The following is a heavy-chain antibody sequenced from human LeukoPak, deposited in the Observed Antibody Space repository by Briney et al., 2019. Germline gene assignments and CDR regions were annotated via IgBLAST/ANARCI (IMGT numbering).Heavy chain of an antibody. V-gene: IGHV4-39*07. Sequence: SETLSLTCTVSGGSICSSSYYWGWIRQPPGRGREWIVSICYSGSTYYNPSLRSRITISVKTTKNQFSLKLSSVTAADTAVYYCARRTTPAPPWGPIRWFSSSWFDYWGQGTLVPVSS. J-gene: IGHJ4*02. CDR1: GGSICSSSYY. D-gene: IGHD6-13*01. CDR2: ICYSGST. CDR3: ARRTTPAPPWGPIRWFSSSWFDY.